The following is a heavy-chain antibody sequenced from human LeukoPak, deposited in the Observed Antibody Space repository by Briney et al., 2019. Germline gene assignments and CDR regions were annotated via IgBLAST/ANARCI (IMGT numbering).Heavy chain of an antibody. V-gene: IGHV1-46*01. Sequence: GASVKVSCKASGYTFTSYYMHWVRQAPGQGLEWMGLINPSGGSTSYAQKFQGRVTMTRDMSTSTAYMELSSLRSEDTAVYYCARTYYYDSSGYSGLDPWGQGTLVTVSS. CDR3: ARTYYYDSSGYSGLDP. D-gene: IGHD3-22*01. CDR1: GYTFTSYY. J-gene: IGHJ5*02. CDR2: INPSGGST.